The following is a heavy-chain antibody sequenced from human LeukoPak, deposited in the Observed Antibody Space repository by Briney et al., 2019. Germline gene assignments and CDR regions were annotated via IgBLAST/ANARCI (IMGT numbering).Heavy chain of an antibody. Sequence: GGSLRLSCAASGFTFNTYKMNWVRQAPGRGLEWVSSIHSGGSDIYYADSVKGRFTVSRDNAKNSLFLQMNSLRAEDTALNYCARGHYDILTGNYKWTPDYWGQGTLVTVSS. CDR2: IHSGGSDI. D-gene: IGHD3-9*01. CDR3: ARGHYDILTGNYKWTPDY. J-gene: IGHJ4*02. CDR1: GFTFNTYK. V-gene: IGHV3-21*06.